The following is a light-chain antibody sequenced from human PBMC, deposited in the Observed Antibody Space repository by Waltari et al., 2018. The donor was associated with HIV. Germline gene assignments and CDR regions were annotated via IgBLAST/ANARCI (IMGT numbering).Light chain of an antibody. V-gene: IGLV1-47*01. CDR2: NDY. CDR1: SSNVGRAN. Sequence: QSALTQQPSTSGTPGQRVSMSCSGSSSNVGRANVYWYQQIPGTAPKLLIYNDYQRPSGVPDRFSGSKSGTSASLAISGLRSEDEADYYCAAWDNILSGYVFGTGTKVTVL. CDR3: AAWDNILSGYV. J-gene: IGLJ1*01.